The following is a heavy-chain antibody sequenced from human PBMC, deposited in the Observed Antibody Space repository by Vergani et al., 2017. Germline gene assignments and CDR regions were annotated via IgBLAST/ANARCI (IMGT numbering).Heavy chain of an antibody. Sequence: EVQLVESGGGLVQPGRSLRLSCAASGFTFDDYAMHWVRQAPGKGLEWVSGISWNSGSTGYADSVKGRFTISRDNAKNSLYLQMNSLRAEDTAVYYCAKPRDVVATTPQDYWGQGTLVTVSS. CDR3: AKPRDVVATTPQDY. CDR2: ISWNSGST. V-gene: IGHV3-9*01. J-gene: IGHJ4*02. CDR1: GFTFDDYA. D-gene: IGHD2-15*01.